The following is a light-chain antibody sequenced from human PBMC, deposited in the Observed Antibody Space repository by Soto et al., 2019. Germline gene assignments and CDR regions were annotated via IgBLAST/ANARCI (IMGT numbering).Light chain of an antibody. CDR1: QSISRW. CDR3: QQYSSYPIT. CDR2: DVS. Sequence: DIQMTQSPSTLSASVGDRVTITCRASQSISRWLAWYRQKPGKAPEVVIYDVSTLAFGVPSRISGSGSGTEFTLTIRSLRPDDFATYYCQQYSSYPITFGGGTKVDIK. J-gene: IGKJ4*01. V-gene: IGKV1-5*01.